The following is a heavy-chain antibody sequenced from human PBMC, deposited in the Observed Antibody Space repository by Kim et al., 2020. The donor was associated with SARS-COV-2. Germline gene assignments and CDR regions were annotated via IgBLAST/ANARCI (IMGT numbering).Heavy chain of an antibody. CDR2: INSDGSST. CDR1: GFTFSSYW. D-gene: IGHD3-10*01. V-gene: IGHV3-74*01. CDR3: AREFVWFGELLPYYYYYYGMDV. Sequence: GGSLRLSCAASGFTFSSYWMHWVRQAPGKGLVWVSRINSDGSSTSYADSVKGRFTISRDNAKNTLYLQMNSVRAEDTTVYYCAREFVWFGELLPYYYYYYGMDVWGQGTTVTVSS. J-gene: IGHJ6*02.